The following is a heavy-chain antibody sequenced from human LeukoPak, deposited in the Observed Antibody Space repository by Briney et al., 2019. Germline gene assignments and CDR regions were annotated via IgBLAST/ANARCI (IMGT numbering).Heavy chain of an antibody. D-gene: IGHD4-17*01. CDR2: IKQDGSEK. J-gene: IGHJ4*02. CDR1: GFTFSSYW. V-gene: IGHV3-7*03. CDR3: ARGWNYGDKYYFDY. Sequence: GGSLRLSCAASGFTFSSYWMSWVRQAPGKGLEWVANIKQDGSEKYYVDSVKGRFTISRDNAKNSLYLQMNSLRAEDTAVYYCARGWNYGDKYYFDYWGQGTLVTVSS.